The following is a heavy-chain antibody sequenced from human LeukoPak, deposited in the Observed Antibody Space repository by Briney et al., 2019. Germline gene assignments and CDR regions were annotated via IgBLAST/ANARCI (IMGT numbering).Heavy chain of an antibody. CDR3: AKNGAEVGDFDY. J-gene: IGHJ4*02. Sequence: GGSLRLSCAASGFTFSNYGMHWVRQAPGKGLEWVALISRDGSREYYAESVKGRFTISRDNSKNTLFLQMNSLRGEDTAVYYCAKNGAEVGDFDYWGQGTLVTVSS. CDR1: GFTFSNYG. D-gene: IGHD2-8*01. V-gene: IGHV3-30*18. CDR2: ISRDGSRE.